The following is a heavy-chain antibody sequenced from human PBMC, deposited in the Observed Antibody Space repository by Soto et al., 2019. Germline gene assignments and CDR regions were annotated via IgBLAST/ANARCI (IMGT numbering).Heavy chain of an antibody. CDR1: GYTFTSYG. J-gene: IGHJ4*02. V-gene: IGHV1-18*04. D-gene: IGHD2-21*02. CDR2: ISAYNGNT. Sequence: QVQLVQSGAEVKKPGASVKVSCKASGYTFTSYGISWVRQAPGQGLEWMGWISAYNGNTNYAQKVQGRVTMTTDTSTGTGYMERGSLRSADTAVDFWASVRLRGRPGGYQPLLLWVVYCDYWGQGTLVTVSS. CDR3: ASVRLRGRPGGYQPLLLWVVYCDY.